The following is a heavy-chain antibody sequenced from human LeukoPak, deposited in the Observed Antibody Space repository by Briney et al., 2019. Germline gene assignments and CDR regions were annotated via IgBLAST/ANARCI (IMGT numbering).Heavy chain of an antibody. Sequence: SETLSLTCTVSGGSISGSSYYWGWIRQPPGKGLEWIGNIYYSGSTYYNPSLKSRVTISVDTSKNQLSLKLSSVTAADTAVYYCAIYSSGYLNWFDPWGQGTLVTVSS. CDR2: IYYSGST. J-gene: IGHJ5*02. D-gene: IGHD3-22*01. CDR1: GGSISGSSYY. V-gene: IGHV4-39*01. CDR3: AIYSSGYLNWFDP.